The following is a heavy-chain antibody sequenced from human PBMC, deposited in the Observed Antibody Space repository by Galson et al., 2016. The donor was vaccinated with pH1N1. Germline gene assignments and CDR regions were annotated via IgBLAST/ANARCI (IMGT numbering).Heavy chain of an antibody. CDR2: ISPYNGNT. Sequence: SVKVSCKASGYSFANFGINWVRQAPGQGLDWMGWISPYNGNTDYAQRFQGRLTMTTDRSTSTAYMHLKGLTSDDTAVYYGATGHYYETSGYAADYWGQGTLVTVSS. V-gene: IGHV1-18*01. J-gene: IGHJ4*02. D-gene: IGHD3-22*01. CDR3: ATGHYYETSGYAADY. CDR1: GYSFANFG.